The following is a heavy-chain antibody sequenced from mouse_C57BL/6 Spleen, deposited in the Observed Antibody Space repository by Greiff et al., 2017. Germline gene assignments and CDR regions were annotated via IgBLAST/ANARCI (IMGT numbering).Heavy chain of an antibody. CDR2: INPNNGGT. CDR3: ARGYFDY. CDR1: GYTFTDYY. V-gene: IGHV1-26*01. J-gene: IGHJ2*01. Sequence: EVQLQQSGPELVKPGASVKISCKASGYTFTDYYMNWVKQSHGKSLEWIGDINPNNGGTSYNQKFKGKATLTVDKSSSTAYMERRSLTSEDSAVYYCARGYFDYWGQGTTRTVSS.